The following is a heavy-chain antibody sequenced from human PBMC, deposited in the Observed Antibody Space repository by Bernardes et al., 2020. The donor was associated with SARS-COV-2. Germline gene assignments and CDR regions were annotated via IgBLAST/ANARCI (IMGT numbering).Heavy chain of an antibody. Sequence: GGSLSLSCAASGFTFSDYYMSWMRQAPGKGLEWLSHIGKSGSPIYYADSVKGRFTISRDNAKNTLYLQMNSLSAEDTAVYYCAKDPRTKAVAVAGTTCFDYWGLGTLVTVSS. CDR2: IGKSGSPI. J-gene: IGHJ4*02. D-gene: IGHD6-13*01. V-gene: IGHV3-11*01. CDR1: GFTFSDYY. CDR3: AKDPRTKAVAVAGTTCFDY.